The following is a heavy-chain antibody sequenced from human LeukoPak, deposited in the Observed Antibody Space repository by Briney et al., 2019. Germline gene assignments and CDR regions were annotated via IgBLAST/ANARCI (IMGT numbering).Heavy chain of an antibody. CDR3: AKARNYGSGSNNLDY. Sequence: GGSLRLSCAASGFTFSSYGMHWVRQAPGKGLEWVALIRYDGSNKYYADSVKGRFTISRDNSKNTLYLQMNSLRAEDTAVYYCAKARNYGSGSNNLDYWGQGTLVTVSS. CDR2: IRYDGSNK. J-gene: IGHJ4*02. CDR1: GFTFSSYG. D-gene: IGHD3-10*01. V-gene: IGHV3-30*02.